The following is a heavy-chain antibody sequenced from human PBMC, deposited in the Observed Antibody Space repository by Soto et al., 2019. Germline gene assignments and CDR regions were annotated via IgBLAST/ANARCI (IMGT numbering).Heavy chain of an antibody. D-gene: IGHD2-2*01. CDR2: IKQDGSEK. V-gene: IGHV3-7*01. CDR1: GFTFSSYW. J-gene: IGHJ5*02. CDR3: ARRCSSTSCYAGGTNWFDT. Sequence: EVQLVESGGGLFQPGGSLRLSCAASGFTFSSYWMSWVRQAPGKGLEWVANIKQDGSEKYYVDSVKGRFTISRDNAKNSLYLQMNSLKAEDTAVYYCARRCSSTSCYAGGTNWFDTWGQGTLVTVSS.